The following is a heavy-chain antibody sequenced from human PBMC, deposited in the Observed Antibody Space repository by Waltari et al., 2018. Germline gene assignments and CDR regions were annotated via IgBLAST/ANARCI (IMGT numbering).Heavy chain of an antibody. Sequence: EVHLVESGGGLVQPGGSLRLSCAASGFPFTDYWMSWVRQAPGKGPEWMANIHKDGSEKNYVDYVKRRFTISRDNAKDSVYLQMNSLRADDTAMYYCVRDHWGPDYWGQGTLVTVSS. CDR1: GFPFTDYW. J-gene: IGHJ4*02. V-gene: IGHV3-7*01. D-gene: IGHD7-27*01. CDR3: VRDHWGPDY. CDR2: IHKDGSEK.